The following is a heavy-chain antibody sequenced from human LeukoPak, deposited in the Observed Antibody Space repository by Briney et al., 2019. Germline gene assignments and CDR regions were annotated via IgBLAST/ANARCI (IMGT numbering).Heavy chain of an antibody. Sequence: ASVKVSCKASGYTFTSYDINWVRQATGQGREWMGWMNPNSGNTVYAQRFQGRVTITRNTSISTAYMELSSLRSEDTAVYYCARGQRGITMVRGAYYYYYYYMDVWGKGTTVTVSS. V-gene: IGHV1-8*03. CDR1: GYTFTSYD. CDR2: MNPNSGNT. CDR3: ARGQRGITMVRGAYYYYYYYMDV. J-gene: IGHJ6*03. D-gene: IGHD3-10*01.